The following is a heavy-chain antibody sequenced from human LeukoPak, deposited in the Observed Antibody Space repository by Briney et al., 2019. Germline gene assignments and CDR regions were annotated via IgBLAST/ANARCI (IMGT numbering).Heavy chain of an antibody. D-gene: IGHD5/OR15-5a*01. CDR3: ARQMTSTRLFDS. J-gene: IGHJ4*02. V-gene: IGHV3-30*04. CDR1: VFIFRAHP. Sequence: GRSLRLSCVASVFIFRAHPFQWLRQSPDKGLEWVALIGSDGSKKYYADSVRGRFTVSRENSNNTLFLQMNTLRADDTAVYFCARQMTSTRLFDSWGQGTLVTVSS. CDR2: IGSDGSKK.